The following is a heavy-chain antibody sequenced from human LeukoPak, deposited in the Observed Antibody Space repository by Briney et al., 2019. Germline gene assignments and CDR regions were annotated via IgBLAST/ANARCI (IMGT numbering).Heavy chain of an antibody. CDR3: TDFVDC. V-gene: IGHV3-15*01. CDR1: GFIFSNAW. Sequence: PGGSLRLSCAASGFIFSNAWMSWVRQAPGKGLEWVGRVKSKIDGGATDYAAPVQGRFTVSRDDSKNTLYLQINSLKVEDTAVYYCTDFVDCWGQGTLVTVSS. J-gene: IGHJ4*02. CDR2: VKSKIDGGAT.